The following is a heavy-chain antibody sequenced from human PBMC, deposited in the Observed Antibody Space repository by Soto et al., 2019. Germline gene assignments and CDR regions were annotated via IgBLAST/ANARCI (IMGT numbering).Heavy chain of an antibody. CDR3: ARHEAAGSEFDS. V-gene: IGHV5-51*01. J-gene: IGHJ4*02. CDR2: IFGGDSDT. Sequence: DVQLVQSGAEVREPGESLKISCKASGYRFTSYWIGWVRQIPGKGLEWMGVIFGGDSDTRYGPSFQGQVTISADKSTSTAYLQWSSLKASDTAMYYCARHEAAGSEFDSWGQGPLVTVSS. CDR1: GYRFTSYW. D-gene: IGHD1-26*01.